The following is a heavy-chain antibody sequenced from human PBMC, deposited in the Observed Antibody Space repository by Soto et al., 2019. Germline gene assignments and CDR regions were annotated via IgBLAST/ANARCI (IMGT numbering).Heavy chain of an antibody. CDR1: GGSFSGYY. Sequence: QVQLQQWGAGPLRPLETLSLTCGVSGGSFSGYYWAXXXXXXXKGLEWIGEINDRGSINYNPSLKSRVSISVDTSKNHYSLNLRSVTAADTAVYYCARESHDILTGPPWVWYFDLWGRGTLVTVSS. CDR2: INDRGSI. J-gene: IGHJ2*01. CDR3: ARESHDILTGPPWVWYFDL. V-gene: IGHV4-34*01. D-gene: IGHD3-9*01.